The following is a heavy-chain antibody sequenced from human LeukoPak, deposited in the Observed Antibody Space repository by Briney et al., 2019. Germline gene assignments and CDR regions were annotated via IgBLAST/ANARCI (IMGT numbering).Heavy chain of an antibody. V-gene: IGHV4-39*01. J-gene: IGHJ4*02. CDR2: IYYSGST. CDR1: GSISGTHY. Sequence: PSETLSLPCGSISGTHYWGWIRQPPGKGLEWIGSIYYSGSTYYNPSLKSRVAISVDTSRNQISLKLSSVTAADTAVYYCARHNPGYSYGPFDYWGQGTLVTVSS. D-gene: IGHD5-18*01. CDR3: ARHNPGYSYGPFDY.